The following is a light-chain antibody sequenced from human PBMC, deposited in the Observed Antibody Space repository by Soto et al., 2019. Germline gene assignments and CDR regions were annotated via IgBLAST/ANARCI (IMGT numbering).Light chain of an antibody. Sequence: EIVMTQSPATLSVSPGERATLSCRASQSVSSNLAWYQQKPGQAPRLLIYGASTRATGIPARFSGSGSGTEFTLTISSLQSEDFAVYYCQQYNNWPRRTFGQGTKVAIK. V-gene: IGKV3-15*01. CDR2: GAS. J-gene: IGKJ1*01. CDR3: QQYNNWPRRT. CDR1: QSVSSN.